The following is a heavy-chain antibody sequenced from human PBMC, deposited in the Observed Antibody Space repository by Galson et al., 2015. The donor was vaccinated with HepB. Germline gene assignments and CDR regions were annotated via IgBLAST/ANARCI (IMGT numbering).Heavy chain of an antibody. CDR3: GRSGDIAAAVPYYYGMDV. D-gene: IGHD6-13*01. CDR1: GFTFSSYA. CDR2: ISSNGGST. V-gene: IGHV3-64D*06. J-gene: IGHJ6*02. Sequence: SLRLSCAASGFTFSSYAMHWVRQAPGKGLEYVSAISSNGGSTYYADSVKGRFTISRDNSKNTLYLQMSSLRAEDTAVYYCGRSGDIAAAVPYYYGMDVWGQGTTVTVSS.